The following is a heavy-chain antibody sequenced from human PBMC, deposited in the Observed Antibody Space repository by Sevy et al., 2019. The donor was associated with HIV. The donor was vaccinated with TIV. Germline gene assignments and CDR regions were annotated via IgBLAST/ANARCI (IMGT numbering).Heavy chain of an antibody. CDR1: GFPFSTYA. CDR3: AIDLRSNYNNYFDP. V-gene: IGHV3-30-3*01. D-gene: IGHD4-4*01. CDR2: ISYDGSNK. Sequence: GGSLRLSCAASGFPFSTYALHWVRQAPGKGLEWVAVISYDGSNKYYADSVKGRFTISRDSSKNTLYLQMNSLTTEDTAVYYCAIDLRSNYNNYFDPWGQGTLVTVSS. J-gene: IGHJ5*02.